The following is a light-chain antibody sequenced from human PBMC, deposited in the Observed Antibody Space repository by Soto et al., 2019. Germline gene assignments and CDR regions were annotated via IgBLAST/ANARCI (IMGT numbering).Light chain of an antibody. Sequence: QSVLTQPASVSGSPGQSITSSCTGTSSDVGGYNYVSWYQQHPGKAPKLMIYEVSNRPSGVSNRFSGSKSGNTASLTISGLQAEDEADYYRSSYTSSSTLVFGTGTKVTVL. CDR2: EVS. V-gene: IGLV2-14*01. J-gene: IGLJ1*01. CDR1: SSDVGGYNY. CDR3: SSYTSSSTLV.